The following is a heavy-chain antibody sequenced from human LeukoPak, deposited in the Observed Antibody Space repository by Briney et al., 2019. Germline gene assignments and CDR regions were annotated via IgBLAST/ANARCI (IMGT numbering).Heavy chain of an antibody. D-gene: IGHD3-22*01. Sequence: SETLSLTCAVYDGSFTDYNWSWIRQSPGKGLEWIAEIHHSGGTNYSPNFKSRVTLSVDTSKNQVSLNLRSVTAADTAVYYCVRNGYDSSGYYFWSDYRGQGTLVTVSS. J-gene: IGHJ4*02. CDR1: DGSFTDYN. CDR3: VRNGYDSSGYYFWSDY. V-gene: IGHV4-34*01. CDR2: IHHSGGT.